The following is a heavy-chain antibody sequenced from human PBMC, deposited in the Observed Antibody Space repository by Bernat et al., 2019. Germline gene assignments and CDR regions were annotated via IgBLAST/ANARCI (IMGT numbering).Heavy chain of an antibody. J-gene: IGHJ4*02. V-gene: IGHV4-34*01. CDR2: INHSGST. CDR3: ARAARRYNWNDGSWGLDY. D-gene: IGHD1-1*01. Sequence: QVQLQQWGAGLLKPSETLSLTCAVYGGSFSGYYWSWIRQPPGKGLEWIGEINHSGSTNYNPSLKSRVTISVDTSKNQFSLKLSSVTAADTAVYYCARAARRYNWNDGSWGLDYWGQGTLVTVSS. CDR1: GGSFSGYY.